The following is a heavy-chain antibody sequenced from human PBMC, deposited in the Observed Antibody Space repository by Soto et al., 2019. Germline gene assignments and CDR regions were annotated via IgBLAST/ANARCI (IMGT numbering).Heavy chain of an antibody. Sequence: QVQLVESGGGVVQPGRSLRLSCAASGFDFNTYGLHWVRQAPGKGLEWVAAISFDGGSQYYADSVKGRFTISRDKSKSTLYLQMNSLGAEDTATYFCAKDSSVTASGSGGWFDPWGPGTLVIVS. CDR1: GFDFNTYG. CDR3: AKDSSVTASGSGGWFDP. D-gene: IGHD1-26*01. CDR2: ISFDGGSQ. J-gene: IGHJ5*02. V-gene: IGHV3-30*18.